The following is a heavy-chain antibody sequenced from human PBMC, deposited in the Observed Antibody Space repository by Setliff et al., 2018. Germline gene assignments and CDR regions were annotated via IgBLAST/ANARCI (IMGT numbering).Heavy chain of an antibody. Sequence: PGGSLRLSCAASGFTFSGYYWSWIRQPPGKRLEWIGEIIHSGSTNYNPSLKSRVTISMDTSKNQFSLKVSSVTAADTAVYYCARSFSRREKFLLDYWGQGALVTVSS. CDR2: IIHSGST. J-gene: IGHJ4*02. CDR3: ARSFSRREKFLLDY. CDR1: GFTFSGYY. V-gene: IGHV4-34*12.